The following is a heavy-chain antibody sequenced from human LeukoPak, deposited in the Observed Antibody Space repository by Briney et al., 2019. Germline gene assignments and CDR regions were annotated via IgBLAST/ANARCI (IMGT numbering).Heavy chain of an antibody. V-gene: IGHV4-59*01. CDR2: MYYTGST. CDR3: ARVSVVYGMDV. CDR1: GGSISSDY. Sequence: PSETLSLTCTVSGGSISSDYWSWIRQPPGKGLEWIGYMYYTGSTNYNPSLKSRVTISLATSKTQFSLKLSSVTPADTAVYYCARVSVVYGMDVWGQGTTVTVSS. J-gene: IGHJ6*02.